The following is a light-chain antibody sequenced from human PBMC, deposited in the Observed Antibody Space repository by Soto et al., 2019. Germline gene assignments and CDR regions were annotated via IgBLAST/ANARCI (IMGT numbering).Light chain of an antibody. CDR2: AAS. CDR1: QGISSF. V-gene: IGKV1-9*01. Sequence: DIQMTQSPSTLSASVGDRVTITCRASQGISSFLAWYQQKPGKAPNLLIYAASTLQSGVPSRFSGGGSGTDFTLTIDRLQPEDFATYYCQQVDVYPSTFGGGTKVDNK. CDR3: QQVDVYPST. J-gene: IGKJ4*01.